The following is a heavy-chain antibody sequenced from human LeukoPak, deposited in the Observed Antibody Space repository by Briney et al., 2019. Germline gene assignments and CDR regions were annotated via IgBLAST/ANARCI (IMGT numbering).Heavy chain of an antibody. CDR1: GYSLTELS. V-gene: IGHV1-24*01. D-gene: IGHD4-17*01. CDR3: ARDGDYGDYVPTNYFDY. J-gene: IGHJ4*02. CDR2: FDPEGGET. Sequence: ASVKVSCKVSGYSLTELSIHWVRQAPGKGLEGMGGFDPEGGETIYAQTLQGSVTMTEDTSTDTVYMELSSLRSEDTAVYYCARDGDYGDYVPTNYFDYWGQGTLVTVSS.